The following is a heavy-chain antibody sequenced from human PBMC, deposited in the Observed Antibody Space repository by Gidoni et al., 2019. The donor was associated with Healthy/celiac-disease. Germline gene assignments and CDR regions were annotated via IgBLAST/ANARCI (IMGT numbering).Heavy chain of an antibody. CDR3: ARVTSDSSGYYFYGAMDV. J-gene: IGHJ6*02. V-gene: IGHV1-69*01. D-gene: IGHD3-22*01. Sequence: QVQLVQSGAEVKKPGSSVKVSCKASGGTFSSYAISWVRQAPGQGLEWMGGIIPIFGTANYAQKFQGRVTITADESTSTAYMELSSLRSEDTAAYYCARVTSDSSGYYFYGAMDVWGQGTTVTVSS. CDR1: GGTFSSYA. CDR2: IIPIFGTA.